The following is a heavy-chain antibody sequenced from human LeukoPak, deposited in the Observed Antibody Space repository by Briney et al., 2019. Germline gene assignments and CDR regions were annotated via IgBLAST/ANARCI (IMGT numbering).Heavy chain of an antibody. J-gene: IGHJ1*01. V-gene: IGHV4-39*01. Sequence: SETLSLTCTVSGGSISSSSYYWGWIRQPPGKGLEWIGSIYYSGSTYYNPSLKSRVTISVDTSKNQFSLKLSSVTAADTAVYYCARQGRYYGSGSYTYFQHWGQGTLVTVSS. D-gene: IGHD3-10*01. CDR2: IYYSGST. CDR3: ARQGRYYGSGSYTYFQH. CDR1: GGSISSSSYY.